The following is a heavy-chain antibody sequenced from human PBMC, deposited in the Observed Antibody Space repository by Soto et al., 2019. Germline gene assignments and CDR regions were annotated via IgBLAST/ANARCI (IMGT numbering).Heavy chain of an antibody. D-gene: IGHD6-6*01. Sequence: SETLSLTCIVSGGSMRNYYWNWIRQPPGRGLEWIGYVYHSGSTNYNPSLKSRVSMSIDVSRNHFSLTLHSVTAADTAVYFCTSSYSTSSSPDYWGQGTLVTV. CDR3: TSSYSTSSSPDY. J-gene: IGHJ4*02. CDR1: GGSMRNYY. CDR2: VYHSGST. V-gene: IGHV4-59*01.